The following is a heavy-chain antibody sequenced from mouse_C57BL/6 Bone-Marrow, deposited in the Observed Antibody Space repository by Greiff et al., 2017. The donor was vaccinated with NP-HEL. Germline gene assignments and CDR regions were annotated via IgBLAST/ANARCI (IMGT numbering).Heavy chain of an antibody. CDR2: IDPNSGGT. J-gene: IGHJ2*01. CDR1: GYTFTSYW. CDR3: ARREMDYYGSSYDFDY. D-gene: IGHD1-1*01. V-gene: IGHV1-72*01. Sequence: QVQLKQPGAELVKPGASVKLSCKASGYTFTSYWMHWVKQRPGRGLEWIGRIDPNSGGTKYNEKFKSKATLTVDKPSSTAYMQLSSLTSEDSAVYYCARREMDYYGSSYDFDYWGQGTTLTVSS.